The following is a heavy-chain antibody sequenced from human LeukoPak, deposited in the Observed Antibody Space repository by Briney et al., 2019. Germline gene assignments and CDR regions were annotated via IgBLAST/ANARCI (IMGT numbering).Heavy chain of an antibody. CDR2: INHSGST. CDR3: ARGLGSVWYRGPAEYFQH. V-gene: IGHV4-34*01. Sequence: PSETLSLTCAVYGGSFSGYYWSWIRQPPGKGLEWIGEINHSGSTNYNPSLKSRVTISVDTSKNQFSLKLSSVTAADTAVYYCARGLGSVWYRGPAEYFQHWGQGTLVTVSS. J-gene: IGHJ1*01. D-gene: IGHD6-19*01. CDR1: GGSFSGYY.